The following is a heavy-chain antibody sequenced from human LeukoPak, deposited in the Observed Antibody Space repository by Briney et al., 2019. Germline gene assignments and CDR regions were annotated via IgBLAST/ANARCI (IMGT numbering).Heavy chain of an antibody. CDR3: ARDRGNYFDY. D-gene: IGHD6-13*01. V-gene: IGHV4-59*01. Sequence: PSETLSLTCTVSGGSISSYYWSWIRQSPGKGLEGIGYISYSGTTSYNPSLKSRVTISVAPSKNQFSLKLRSVTAPDTAMYYCARDRGNYFDYWGQGTLVTVSS. CDR2: ISYSGTT. J-gene: IGHJ4*02. CDR1: GGSISSYY.